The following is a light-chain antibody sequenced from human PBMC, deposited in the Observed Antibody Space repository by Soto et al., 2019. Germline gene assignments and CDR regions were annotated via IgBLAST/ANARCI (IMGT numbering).Light chain of an antibody. V-gene: IGLV2-14*01. CDR3: YSYTSTSTYV. Sequence: QSVLTQPASVSGSPGQSVTISCTGTGSDVGYYNFVSWYQHHPGKAPKLMIYEVSNRPSGVPDRFSGSKSDNTASLSISGLQAEDEGDYHCYSYTSTSTYVFGTGTKVTVL. CDR1: GSDVGYYNF. CDR2: EVS. J-gene: IGLJ1*01.